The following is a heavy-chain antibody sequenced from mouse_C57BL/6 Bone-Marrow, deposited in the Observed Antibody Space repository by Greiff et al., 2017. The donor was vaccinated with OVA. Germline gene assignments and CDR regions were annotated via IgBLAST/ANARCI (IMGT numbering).Heavy chain of an antibody. D-gene: IGHD1-1*01. Sequence: QVQLQQSGAELARPGASVQLSCKASGYTFTSYGISWVKQRTGQGLEWIGEIYPRSGNTYYNEKFKGKATLTADKSSSTAYMELRSLTSEDSAVYFCARITTVTDYFDYWGQGTTLTVSS. CDR3: ARITTVTDYFDY. J-gene: IGHJ2*01. CDR2: IYPRSGNT. V-gene: IGHV1-81*01. CDR1: GYTFTSYG.